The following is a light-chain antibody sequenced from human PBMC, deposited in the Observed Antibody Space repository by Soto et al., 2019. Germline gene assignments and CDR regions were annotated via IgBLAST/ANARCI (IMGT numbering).Light chain of an antibody. J-gene: IGKJ4*01. V-gene: IGKV1-39*01. Sequence: QETKSPSSLSASVAARVTIPCPASQSVSTYSNWYQLKPEKAPKFLIYGASTVQSGVPSTFSGSGSGTEFTLTISSLQPEDFAIYYCQQTHSSPPTFGGGTKVDIK. CDR2: GAS. CDR3: QQTHSSPPT. CDR1: QSVSTY.